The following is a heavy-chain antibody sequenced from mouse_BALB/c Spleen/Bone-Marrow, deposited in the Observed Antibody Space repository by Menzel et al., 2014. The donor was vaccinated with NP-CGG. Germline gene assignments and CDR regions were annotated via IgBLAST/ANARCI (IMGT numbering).Heavy chain of an antibody. J-gene: IGHJ4*01. CDR3: ARSDGYRALDY. V-gene: IGHV1-82*01. Sequence: QVQIQQSGPGLVKPGASVRISFKASVYAFSNSWMNWVNQRPGQDLEWIGRIYPGDGDTYYNGKFKGKATLTADKSSSTAYMQLSSLTSVDSAVYFCARSDGYRALDYRGQGTSVTVSS. CDR1: VYAFSNSW. D-gene: IGHD2-3*01. CDR2: IYPGDGDT.